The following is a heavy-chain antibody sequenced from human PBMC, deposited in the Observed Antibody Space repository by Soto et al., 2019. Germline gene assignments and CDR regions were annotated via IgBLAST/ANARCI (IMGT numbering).Heavy chain of an antibody. CDR3: ARDHYGDYVSYFDY. CDR1: GFTFSSYG. CDR2: IWYDGSNK. D-gene: IGHD4-17*01. V-gene: IGHV3-33*01. Sequence: VQLVESGGGVVQPGRSLRLSCAASGFTFSSYGMHWVRQAPGKGLEWVAVIWYDGSNKYYADSVKGRFTISRDNSKNTLYLQMNSLRAEDTAVYYCARDHYGDYVSYFDYWGQGTLVTVSS. J-gene: IGHJ4*02.